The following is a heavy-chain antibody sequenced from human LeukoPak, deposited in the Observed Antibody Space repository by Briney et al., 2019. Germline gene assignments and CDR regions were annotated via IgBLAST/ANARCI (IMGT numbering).Heavy chain of an antibody. CDR1: GYTFTGYY. V-gene: IGHV1-2*02. CDR3: ARGSEVGHYYFDY. D-gene: IGHD1-26*01. J-gene: IGHJ4*02. Sequence: VASVKVSCKASGYTFTGYYMHWVRQAPGQGLEWMGWINPNSGGTNYAQKFQGRVTMTRDTSTSTAYMELSRLRFDDTAVYYCARGSEVGHYYFDYWGQGTLVTVSS. CDR2: INPNSGGT.